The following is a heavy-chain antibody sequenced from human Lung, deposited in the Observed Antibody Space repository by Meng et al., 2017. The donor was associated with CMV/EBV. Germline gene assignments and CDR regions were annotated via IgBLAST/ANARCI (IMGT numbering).Heavy chain of an antibody. V-gene: IGHV4-31*03. J-gene: IGHJ1*01. CDR2: IYYSGST. Sequence: LXCTVSGGSISSGGYYWSWIRQHPVKGLEWIGYIYYSGSTYYNPSLKSRVTISVDTSKNQFSLKLSSVTAADTAVYYCARGGEPYCGGDCSPGYFQHXGQGXLVTVSS. D-gene: IGHD2-21*01. CDR1: GGSISSGGYY. CDR3: ARGGEPYCGGDCSPGYFQH.